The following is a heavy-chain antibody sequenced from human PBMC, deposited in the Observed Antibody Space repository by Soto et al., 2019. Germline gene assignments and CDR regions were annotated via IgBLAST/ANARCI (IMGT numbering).Heavy chain of an antibody. V-gene: IGHV1-46*01. Sequence: ASVKVSCKASGYTFTSYYMHWVRQAPGQGLEWMGIINPSGGSTSYAQKFQGRVTMTRDTSTSTVYMELSSLRSEDTAVYYCARDRIVVVVAATTHYYYGMDVWGQGTTVTVSS. CDR1: GYTFTSYY. CDR3: ARDRIVVVVAATTHYYYGMDV. D-gene: IGHD2-15*01. J-gene: IGHJ6*02. CDR2: INPSGGST.